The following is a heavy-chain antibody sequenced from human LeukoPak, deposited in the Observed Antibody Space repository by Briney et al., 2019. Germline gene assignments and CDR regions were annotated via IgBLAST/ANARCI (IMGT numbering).Heavy chain of an antibody. J-gene: IGHJ4*02. CDR1: GYTFTGYY. Sequence: ASVKVSCKASGYTFTGYYMHWVRQAPGQGLEWMGWINPNSGGTNYAQKFQGRVTVTRDTSISTAYMELSRLRSDDTAVYFSYYYDSSGYPHWGQGTLVTVSS. CDR2: INPNSGGT. CDR3: YYYDSSGYPH. V-gene: IGHV1-2*02. D-gene: IGHD3-22*01.